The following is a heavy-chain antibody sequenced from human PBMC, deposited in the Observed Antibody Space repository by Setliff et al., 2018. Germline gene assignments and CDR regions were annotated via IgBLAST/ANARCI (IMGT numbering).Heavy chain of an antibody. CDR2: ISAYNGNT. J-gene: IGHJ5*01. CDR1: GYTFTSYG. CDR3: AREGAAQQQLASEENWFDP. Sequence: ASVKVSCKASGYTFTSYGITWVRQAPGQGLEWMGWISAYNGNTNYAQKLQGRVTMTTDTSTSTAYMELRSLRSDDTAVYYCAREGAAQQQLASEENWFDPWGQGTMVTVSS. D-gene: IGHD6-13*01. V-gene: IGHV1-18*01.